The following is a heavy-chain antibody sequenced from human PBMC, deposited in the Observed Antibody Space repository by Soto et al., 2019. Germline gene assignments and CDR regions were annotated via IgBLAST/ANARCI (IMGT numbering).Heavy chain of an antibody. J-gene: IGHJ6*02. D-gene: IGHD3-10*01. CDR3: ASPRDNYYYNGMDV. CDR1: GGTFSSYA. V-gene: IGHV1-69*12. CDR2: FIPIFGAA. Sequence: QVQLVQSGAEVKKPGSSVKVSCKASGGTFSSYAISWVRQAPGQGLEWMGGFIPIFGAADYAQNFQGRVTIAADESTSTVYMELSILRSEDTAVYYCASPRDNYYYNGMDVWGQGTTVTVSS.